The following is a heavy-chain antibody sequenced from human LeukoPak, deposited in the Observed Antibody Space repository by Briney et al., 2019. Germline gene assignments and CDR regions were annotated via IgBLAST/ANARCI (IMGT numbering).Heavy chain of an antibody. V-gene: IGHV3-74*01. CDR2: INNDGSTT. CDR3: ARDSSGPYSSSLNYFDY. J-gene: IGHJ4*02. Sequence: GGSLRLSCAASGFTFSNYWMHWVRQAPGKGLVWVSRINNDGSTTIYADSVKGRFTFSRDNAKNTLYLQMNSLRAEDTAAYYCARDSSGPYSSSLNYFDYWGQGTLVTVSS. CDR1: GFTFSNYW. D-gene: IGHD6-13*01.